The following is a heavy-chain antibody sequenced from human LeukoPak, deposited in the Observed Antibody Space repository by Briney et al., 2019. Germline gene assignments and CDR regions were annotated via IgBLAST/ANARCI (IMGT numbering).Heavy chain of an antibody. CDR2: ISGSGGST. V-gene: IGHV3-23*01. CDR3: AKAWSPVTIMSFDY. J-gene: IGHJ4*02. D-gene: IGHD3-16*01. CDR1: GFTFSGYA. Sequence: GVSLRLSCAASGFTFSGYAMSWVRQAPGKGLEWVSAISGSGGSTYYADSVKGRFTISRDNSKNTLYLQMNSLRAEDTAVYYCAKAWSPVTIMSFDYWGQGTLVTVSS.